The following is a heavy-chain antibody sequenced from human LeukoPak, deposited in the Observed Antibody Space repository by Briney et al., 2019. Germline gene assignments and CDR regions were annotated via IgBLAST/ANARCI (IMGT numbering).Heavy chain of an antibody. V-gene: IGHV1-69*08. D-gene: IGHD1-26*01. Sequence: SVKVPCKASGGTLSTYTIHWVRRAPGQGLEWMGRVISILRTATYGQKFQGRVTITADKSTSTTYMELTDLRLQDTAFYYCARSLGRGFDYWGQGSLVTVSS. J-gene: IGHJ4*02. CDR3: ARSLGRGFDY. CDR2: VISILRTA. CDR1: GGTLSTYT.